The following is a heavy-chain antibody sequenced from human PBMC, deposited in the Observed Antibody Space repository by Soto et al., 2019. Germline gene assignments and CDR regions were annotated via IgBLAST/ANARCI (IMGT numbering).Heavy chain of an antibody. D-gene: IGHD3-16*01. CDR1: GGSISSGGYY. V-gene: IGHV4-31*03. CDR2: IYYSGST. CDR3: ARVGGINWFDP. J-gene: IGHJ5*02. Sequence: SETLSLTCTVSGGSISSGGYYWSWIRQHPGKGLEWIGYIYYSGSTYYNPSLKSRVTISVDTSKNQFSLKLSSVTTADTAVYYCARVGGINWFDPWGQGTLVTVS.